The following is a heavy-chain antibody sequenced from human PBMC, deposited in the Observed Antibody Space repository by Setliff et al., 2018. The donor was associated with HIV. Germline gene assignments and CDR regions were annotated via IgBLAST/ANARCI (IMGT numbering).Heavy chain of an antibody. CDR1: GGSVSSGSYY. D-gene: IGHD6-25*01. J-gene: IGHJ4*02. CDR3: ARYSPRGYTLTGPY. Sequence: KSSETLSLTCTVSGGSVSSGSYYWSWIRQPPGKGLEWIGYIYYSVSTKHNPSLKSRVTISLDTSKNQFSLKLTSVTAADTAVYYCARYSPRGYTLTGPYWGQGTLVTVSS. CDR2: IYYSVST. V-gene: IGHV4-61*01.